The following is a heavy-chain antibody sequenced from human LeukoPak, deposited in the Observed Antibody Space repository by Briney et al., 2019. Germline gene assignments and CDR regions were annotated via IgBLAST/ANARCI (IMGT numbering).Heavy chain of an antibody. CDR1: GYTFTSNY. CDR3: ARDDIVLMVFADY. CDR2: INTNTGNP. V-gene: IGHV7-4-1*02. D-gene: IGHD2-8*01. Sequence: ASVKVSCKASGYTFTSNYMHWVRQAPGQGLEWMGWINTNTGNPTYAQGFTGRFVFSLDTSVSTAYLQISSLKAEDTAVYYCARDDIVLMVFADYWGQGTLVTVSS. J-gene: IGHJ4*02.